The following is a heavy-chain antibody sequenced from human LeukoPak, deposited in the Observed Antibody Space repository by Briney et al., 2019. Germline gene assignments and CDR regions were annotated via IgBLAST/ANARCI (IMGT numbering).Heavy chain of an antibody. D-gene: IGHD3-22*01. Sequence: GGSLRLSCAASEFTFSSYSMNWVRQAPGKGLEWVAVISYDGSNKYYADSVKGRFTISRDNSKNTLYLQMNSLRAEDTAVYYCARDPSSGYYYYFDYWGQGTLVTVSS. CDR1: EFTFSSYS. CDR3: ARDPSSGYYYYFDY. CDR2: ISYDGSNK. V-gene: IGHV3-30*03. J-gene: IGHJ4*02.